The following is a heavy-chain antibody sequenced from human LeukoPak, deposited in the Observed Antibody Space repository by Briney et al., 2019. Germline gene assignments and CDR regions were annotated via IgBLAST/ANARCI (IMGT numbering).Heavy chain of an antibody. V-gene: IGHV1-8*01. CDR3: ARRGPEIQLWLGFWYFDL. Sequence: ASVKVSCKASGYTFTSYDINWVRQATGQGLEWMGWMNPNSGNTGYTQKFQGRVTMTRNTSISTAYMELSSLRSEDTAVYYCARRGPEIQLWLGFWYFDLWGRGTLVTVSS. CDR2: MNPNSGNT. D-gene: IGHD5-18*01. J-gene: IGHJ2*01. CDR1: GYTFTSYD.